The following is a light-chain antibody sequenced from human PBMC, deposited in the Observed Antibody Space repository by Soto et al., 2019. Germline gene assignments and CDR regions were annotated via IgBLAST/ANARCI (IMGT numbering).Light chain of an antibody. CDR1: SSDVGSYNL. CDR2: DVT. V-gene: IGLV2-23*02. Sequence: QSALTQPASVSGSPGQSITISCTGTSSDVGSYNLVSWYQQYPGEAPKLVIYDVTKRPSGVSDRFSASKSGNTASLTISGLQAEDEADYYCCSHAGRGSVLFGGGTKVTVL. J-gene: IGLJ2*01. CDR3: CSHAGRGSVL.